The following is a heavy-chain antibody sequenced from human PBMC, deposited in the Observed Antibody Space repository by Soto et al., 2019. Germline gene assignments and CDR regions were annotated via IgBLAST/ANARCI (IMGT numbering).Heavy chain of an antibody. CDR2: IYPGDSDA. D-gene: IGHD1-20*01. J-gene: IGHJ4*02. CDR1: GYTFSKYW. CDR3: ARKGGKNNTMSDY. Sequence: PGESLKISCKGSGYTFSKYWIGWVRHTPGKGLEWMGMIYPGDSDARYSPSFEGQVTFSVDKSINTAYLQWNSLKASHNAMYYCARKGGKNNTMSDYRGQGTLGTACS. V-gene: IGHV5-51*01.